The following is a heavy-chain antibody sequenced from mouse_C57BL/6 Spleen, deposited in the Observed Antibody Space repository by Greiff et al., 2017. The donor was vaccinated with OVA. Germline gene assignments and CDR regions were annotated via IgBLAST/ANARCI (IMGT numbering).Heavy chain of an antibody. Sequence: QVQLQQPGAELVRPGSSVKLSCKASGYTFTSYWMHWVKQRPIQGLEWIGNIDPSDSETHYNQKFKDKATLTVDKSSSTAYMQLSSLTSEDSAVYYCARLRDYGNSWFAYWGQGTLVTVSA. J-gene: IGHJ3*01. V-gene: IGHV1-52*01. D-gene: IGHD2-1*01. CDR1: GYTFTSYW. CDR3: ARLRDYGNSWFAY. CDR2: IDPSDSET.